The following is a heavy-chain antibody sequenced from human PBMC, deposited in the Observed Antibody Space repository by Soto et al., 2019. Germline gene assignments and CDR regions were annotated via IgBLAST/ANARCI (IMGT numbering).Heavy chain of an antibody. J-gene: IGHJ4*02. CDR3: AKAGFSSSWSPTYFDY. V-gene: IGHV3-23*01. CDR2: ISGTGYNT. D-gene: IGHD6-13*01. Sequence: GGSLRLSCAASGFTFTSYAMNWVRLAPGKGLEWVSAISGTGYNTYYADSVKGRFTISRDNTKNTLYLQMNSLRAEGTAVYYCAKAGFSSSWSPTYFDYWGQGTLVTVSS. CDR1: GFTFTSYA.